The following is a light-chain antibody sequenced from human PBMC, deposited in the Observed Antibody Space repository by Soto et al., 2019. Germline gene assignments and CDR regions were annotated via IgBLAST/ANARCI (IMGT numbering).Light chain of an antibody. CDR2: DAS. Sequence: QISDFLVASLAKRATLSCRASLRVNTYLAWYQQKSGQAPRLLIFDASNRPAGTPARFSGSGSGTDFTLTISSLQPEDFAGYYCQQRDNWPCTFGEGTKVDIK. V-gene: IGKV3-11*01. CDR1: LRVNTY. CDR3: QQRDNWPCT. J-gene: IGKJ1*01.